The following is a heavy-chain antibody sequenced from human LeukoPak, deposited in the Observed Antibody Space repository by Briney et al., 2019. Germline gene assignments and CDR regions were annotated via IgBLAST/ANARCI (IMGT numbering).Heavy chain of an antibody. CDR2: ISTSGSII. CDR1: GFTFSDYY. D-gene: IGHD5-12*01. Sequence: TGGSLRLSCAASGFTFSDYYITWIRQAPGKGLEWVSYISTSGSIIYYADSVKGRLTISRDNAKNSLYLQMNSLRAEDTAVYYCARFKLSSGYDPFDYWGQGTLVTVSS. J-gene: IGHJ4*02. V-gene: IGHV3-11*04. CDR3: ARFKLSSGYDPFDY.